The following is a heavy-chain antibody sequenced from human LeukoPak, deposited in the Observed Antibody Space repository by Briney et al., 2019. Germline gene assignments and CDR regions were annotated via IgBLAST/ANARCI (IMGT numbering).Heavy chain of an antibody. V-gene: IGHV3-15*01. CDR1: GFTFSHAW. CDR3: TVIRGYINSWPLDY. D-gene: IGHD6-13*01. Sequence: GGSLRLSWAASGFTFSHAWMSWVRQAPGKGLEWVGRIKSKTDGETTDYAAPVKGRFTISRDDSKNTLYLQMNSLKTEDTAVYYCTVIRGYINSWPLDYWGQGTLVTVSS. J-gene: IGHJ4*02. CDR2: IKSKTDGETT.